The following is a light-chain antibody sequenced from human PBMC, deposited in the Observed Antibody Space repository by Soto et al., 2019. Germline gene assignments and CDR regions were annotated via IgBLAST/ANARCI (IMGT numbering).Light chain of an antibody. V-gene: IGKV3-20*01. CDR2: GAS. Sequence: EIVLTQSPGTLSLSPGERATVACRASQSASIDYLAWYQQKPGQAPRLLIYGASTRATGIPDRFSGSGSGTDFTLTISRLEPEDFAVYYCQQDGSSVTFGGGTKVEIK. CDR3: QQDGSSVT. J-gene: IGKJ4*01. CDR1: QSASIDY.